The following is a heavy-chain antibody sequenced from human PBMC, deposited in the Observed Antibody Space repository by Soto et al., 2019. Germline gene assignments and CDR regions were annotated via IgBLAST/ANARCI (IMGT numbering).Heavy chain of an antibody. V-gene: IGHV4-61*08. CDR2: VYFSGST. CDR3: QRIPVHTYWIYCSDP. CDR1: GDSVSSGDYY. D-gene: IGHD2-21*01. Sequence: SETLSLTCSVSGDSVSSGDYYWSWIRQPPGKGLEWIGHVYFSGSTNYIPSLKSRLTMSVDTAMNQFSLKLNSVTAADTAVYSCQRIPVHTYWIYCSDPWGQGTQVTVSS. J-gene: IGHJ5*02.